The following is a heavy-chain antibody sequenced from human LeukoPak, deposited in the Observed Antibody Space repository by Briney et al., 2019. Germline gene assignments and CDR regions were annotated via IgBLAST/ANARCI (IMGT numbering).Heavy chain of an antibody. V-gene: IGHV1-69*01. D-gene: IGHD1-7*01. CDR1: GGTFSSYA. J-gene: IGHJ6*02. Sequence: GASVKVSCKASGGTFSSYAISWVRQAPGQGLEWMGGIIPIFGTANYAQKFQGRVTITADESTSTAYMELSSLRSGDTAVYYCARKIKDWNYGDYGMDVWGQGTTVTVSS. CDR3: ARKIKDWNYGDYGMDV. CDR2: IIPIFGTA.